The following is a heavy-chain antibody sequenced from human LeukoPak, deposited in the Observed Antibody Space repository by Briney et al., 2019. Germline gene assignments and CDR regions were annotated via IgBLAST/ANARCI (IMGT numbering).Heavy chain of an antibody. D-gene: IGHD6-19*01. J-gene: IGHJ4*02. Sequence: SETLSLTCTVSGGSITSGDYYWTWIRQHPGEGLEWIGYSSYSGSTYHNPSLKSRVTISVDTSRNQFSLKLDSVTAADTAVYHCARLPFDTSAWYGFDYWGQGTLVTVSS. CDR1: GGSITSGDYY. CDR3: ARLPFDTSAWYGFDY. CDR2: SSYSGST. V-gene: IGHV4-30-4*08.